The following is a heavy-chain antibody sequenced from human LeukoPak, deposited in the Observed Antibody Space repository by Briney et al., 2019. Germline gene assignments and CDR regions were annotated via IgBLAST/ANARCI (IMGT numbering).Heavy chain of an antibody. CDR3: ARHLGGSSLMDY. CDR2: INHSGST. Sequence: PSETLSLTCAVYGGSFSGYYWSWIRQPPEKGLEWIGEINHSGSTYYNPSLKSRLAMSVDMSKNQFSLKLSSVTAADTAVYYCARHLGGSSLMDYWGQGTLVTVSS. J-gene: IGHJ4*02. D-gene: IGHD3-10*01. V-gene: IGHV4-34*01. CDR1: GGSFSGYY.